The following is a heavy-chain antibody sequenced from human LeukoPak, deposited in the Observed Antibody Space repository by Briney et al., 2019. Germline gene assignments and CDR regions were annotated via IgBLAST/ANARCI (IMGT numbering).Heavy chain of an antibody. J-gene: IGHJ4*02. V-gene: IGHV1-18*01. Sequence: ASVKVSCKASGYTFTGYGISWVRQAPGQGLEWMGWISAYNGNTNYAQKLQGRVTMTTDTSTSTAYMELRSLRSDDTAVYYCARDRSGYDPLDYWGQGTLVTVSS. CDR3: ARDRSGYDPLDY. CDR2: ISAYNGNT. CDR1: GYTFTGYG. D-gene: IGHD5-12*01.